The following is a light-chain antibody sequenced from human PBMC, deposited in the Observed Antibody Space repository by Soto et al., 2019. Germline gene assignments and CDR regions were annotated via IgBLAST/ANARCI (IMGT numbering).Light chain of an antibody. CDR3: QQYKSYPLT. CDR1: QSISSW. CDR2: KAS. J-gene: IGKJ1*01. Sequence: DIQMTQSPSTLSASVGDRVTITCRASQSISSWLAWYQQKPGKAPNLLIYKASTLESGVPSRFSGSGSGTEFTLTISSVQPDDFATYYCQQYKSYPLTFGQGTKVDIK. V-gene: IGKV1-5*03.